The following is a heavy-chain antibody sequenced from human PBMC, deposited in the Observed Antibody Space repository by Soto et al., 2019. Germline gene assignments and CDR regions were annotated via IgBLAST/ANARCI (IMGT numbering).Heavy chain of an antibody. J-gene: IGHJ4*02. V-gene: IGHV4-59*12. CDR1: GGSISSYY. CDR2: IYYSGST. Sequence: PSETLSLTCTVSGGSISSYYWSWIRQPPGKGLEWIGYIYYSGSTNYNPSLKSRVTISIDTSKNQFSLRLNSVTAADTAVYYCARSMFYSDGSNYSPFHYWGQGTLVTVSS. D-gene: IGHD3-22*01. CDR3: ARSMFYSDGSNYSPFHY.